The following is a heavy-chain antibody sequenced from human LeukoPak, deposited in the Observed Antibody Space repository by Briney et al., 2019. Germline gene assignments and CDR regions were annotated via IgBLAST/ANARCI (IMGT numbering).Heavy chain of an antibody. Sequence: AETLSLTCTVSGDSFSSYYWSWIRQPPGKGLEWIGYIYYSGGTDYNPSLKSRVTISVDTSKNQFSLKLRSVTAADTAVYYCARHVTISGPYDASDIWGQGTMVTVS. V-gene: IGHV4-59*08. D-gene: IGHD5-24*01. J-gene: IGHJ3*02. CDR2: IYYSGGT. CDR3: ARHVTISGPYDASDI. CDR1: GDSFSSYY.